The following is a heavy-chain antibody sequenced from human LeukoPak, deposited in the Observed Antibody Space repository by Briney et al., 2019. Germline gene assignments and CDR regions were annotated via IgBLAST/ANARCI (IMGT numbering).Heavy chain of an antibody. CDR1: GFTFSDYY. CDR2: ISSSGSTI. Sequence: GGSLRLSCAASGFTFSDYYMSWIRQAPGKGLEWVSYISSSGSTIYYADSVKGRFTISRDNSKNTLYLQMNSLGVEDTAVYYCAKGTFDWSFPLYFDPWGQGILVTVSS. CDR3: AKGTFDWSFPLYFDP. D-gene: IGHD3-9*01. J-gene: IGHJ4*02. V-gene: IGHV3-11*01.